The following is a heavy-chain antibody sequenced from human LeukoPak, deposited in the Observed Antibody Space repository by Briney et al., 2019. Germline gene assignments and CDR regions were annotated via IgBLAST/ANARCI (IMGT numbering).Heavy chain of an antibody. CDR2: IYYSGST. D-gene: IGHD3-3*01. J-gene: IGHJ5*02. CDR1: GGSISSYY. Sequence: SETLTLTCTVSGGSISSYYWSWIRQPPGKGLEWIGYIYYSGSTNYNPSLKSRVTISVDTSKNQFSLKLSSVTAADTAVYYCARVLGDDFLGFDAWGQGTLVTVSS. CDR3: ARVLGDDFLGFDA. V-gene: IGHV4-59*01.